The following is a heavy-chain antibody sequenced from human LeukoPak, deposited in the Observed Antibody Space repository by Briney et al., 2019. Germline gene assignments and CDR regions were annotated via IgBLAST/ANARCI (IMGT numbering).Heavy chain of an antibody. Sequence: SGGSLRLSCAASGFTFSSCAMSWVRQAPGKGLEWVAGISDNGGNTYYADSVKGRFTISRDNSKNTLFLQMSSLRAEDTAVYYCARGYYYDTSGYSLPLDYWGQGTLLTVSS. CDR1: GFTFSSCA. D-gene: IGHD3-22*01. CDR2: ISDNGGNT. V-gene: IGHV3-23*01. CDR3: ARGYYYDTSGYSLPLDY. J-gene: IGHJ4*02.